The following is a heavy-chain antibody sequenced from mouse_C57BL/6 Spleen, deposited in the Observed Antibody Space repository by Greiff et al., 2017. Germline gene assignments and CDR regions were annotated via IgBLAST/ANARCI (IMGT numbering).Heavy chain of an antibody. CDR2: IYPRSGNT. V-gene: IGHV1-81*01. Sequence: QVQLQQSGAELARPGASVKLSCKASGYTFTSYGISWVKQRTGQGLEWIGEIYPRSGNTYYNEKFKGKATLTADKSSSTAYMELRSLTSEDSTVYFCAEKLGLYWYFDVWGTGTTVTVSS. D-gene: IGHD4-1*01. J-gene: IGHJ1*03. CDR1: GYTFTSYG. CDR3: AEKLGLYWYFDV.